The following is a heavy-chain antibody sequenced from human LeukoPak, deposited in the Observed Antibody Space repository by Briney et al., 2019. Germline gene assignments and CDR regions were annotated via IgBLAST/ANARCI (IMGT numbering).Heavy chain of an antibody. V-gene: IGHV4-34*01. CDR2: INHSGST. J-gene: IGHJ6*03. Sequence: SETLSLTCAVYGGSFSGYYWSWIRQPPGKGLEWIGEINHSGSTNYNPSLKSRVTISVDTSKNQFSLKLSSVTAADTAVYYCARRPFGRMDVWGKGTTVTVSS. CDR1: GGSFSGYY. D-gene: IGHD3-16*01. CDR3: ARRPFGRMDV.